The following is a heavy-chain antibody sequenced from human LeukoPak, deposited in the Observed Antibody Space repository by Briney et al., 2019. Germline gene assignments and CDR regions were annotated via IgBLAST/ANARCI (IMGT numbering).Heavy chain of an antibody. D-gene: IGHD4-17*01. CDR3: ARVDYGDYRFDY. CDR1: GGSISSYY. CDR2: IYYSGST. V-gene: IGHV4-59*12. J-gene: IGHJ4*02. Sequence: SETLSLTCTVSGGSISSYYWSWIRQPPGKGLEWIGYIYYSGSTNYNPSLKSRVTISVDTSKNQFSLKLSSVTAADTAVYYCARVDYGDYRFDYWGQGTPVTVSS.